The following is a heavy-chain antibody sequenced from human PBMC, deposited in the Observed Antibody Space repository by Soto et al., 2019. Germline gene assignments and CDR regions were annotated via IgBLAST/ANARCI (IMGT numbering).Heavy chain of an antibody. CDR2: IDPSDSYT. J-gene: IGHJ6*02. CDR3: ATQQLAVYYYYYGMDV. V-gene: IGHV5-10-1*01. CDR1: GYSFTSYW. D-gene: IGHD6-13*01. Sequence: HGESLKISCKGSGYSFTSYWISWVRQMPGKGLEWMGRIDPSDSYTNYSPSFQGHVTISADKSISTAYLQWSSLKASDTAMYYCATQQLAVYYYYYGMDVWGQGTTVTVSS.